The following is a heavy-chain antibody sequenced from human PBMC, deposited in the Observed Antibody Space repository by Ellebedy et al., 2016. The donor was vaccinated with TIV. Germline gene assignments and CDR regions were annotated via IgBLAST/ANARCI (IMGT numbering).Heavy chain of an antibody. Sequence: GGSLRLXCAGSGFSFSSYAMTWVRQAPGKGLDWVSAVSANGGSTYYADSVKGRFTISRDNSKNTLYLQMNSLRAEDTAVYYCAKDRHTDRGRYFDYWGQGTLVTVSS. J-gene: IGHJ4*02. V-gene: IGHV3-23*01. CDR1: GFSFSSYA. CDR2: VSANGGST. CDR3: AKDRHTDRGRYFDY.